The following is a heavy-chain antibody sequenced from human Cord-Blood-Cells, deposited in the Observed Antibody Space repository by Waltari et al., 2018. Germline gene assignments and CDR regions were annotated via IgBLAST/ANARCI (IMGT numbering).Heavy chain of an antibody. CDR2: IWYDGSNK. CDR3: ARAQWNVDTAMVFDY. V-gene: IGHV3-33*01. D-gene: IGHD5-18*01. Sequence: GKGLEWVAVIWYDGSNKYYVDSVKGRFTISRDNSKNTLYLQMNSLRAEDTAVYYCARAQWNVDTAMVFDYWGQGTLVTVSS. J-gene: IGHJ4*02.